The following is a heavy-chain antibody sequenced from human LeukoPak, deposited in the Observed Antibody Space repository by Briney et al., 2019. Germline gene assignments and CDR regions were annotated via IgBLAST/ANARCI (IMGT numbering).Heavy chain of an antibody. CDR3: ARHSSYSTSSGLNS. CDR2: ISHSGST. Sequence: SETLSLTCAVSGGSFSGYYCSWIRQPPGKGLEWIGEISHSGSTNYKSSLRSRITISLNTSKNQFSLRLTSVTAADTAIYHCARHSSYSTSSGLNSWGQGTLVTVSS. CDR1: GGSFSGYY. J-gene: IGHJ4*02. V-gene: IGHV4-34*01. D-gene: IGHD6-6*01.